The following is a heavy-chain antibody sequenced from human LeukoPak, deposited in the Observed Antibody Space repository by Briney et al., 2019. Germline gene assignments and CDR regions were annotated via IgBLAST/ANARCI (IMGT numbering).Heavy chain of an antibody. Sequence: GGSLRLSCPATGFAVSVYYMTWVRQAPGKGLEWVSIIHSDYTTYYADSVKGRFTISKDTSKNTLYLQMSSLRGDDTAVYYCARVRHGAFDIWGQGTMVTVSS. V-gene: IGHV3-66*02. CDR3: ARVRHGAFDI. CDR1: GFAVSVYY. CDR2: IHSDYTT. J-gene: IGHJ3*02.